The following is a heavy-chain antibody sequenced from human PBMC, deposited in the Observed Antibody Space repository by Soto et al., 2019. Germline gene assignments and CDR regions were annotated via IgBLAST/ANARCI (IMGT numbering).Heavy chain of an antibody. Sequence: PAGSLTLPCAASGFTFSPCQMSCVPRAPGSGQEWEANIKQDGSAKYYLDSLKRQFTISRDNAKNSLYLQMNSLRAEDTAVYYCARDPVGVAAPYYYYGMDVWGQGTTVTVSS. CDR2: IKQDGSAK. D-gene: IGHD1-26*01. V-gene: IGHV3-7*01. CDR1: GFTFSPCQ. J-gene: IGHJ6*02. CDR3: ARDPVGVAAPYYYYGMDV.